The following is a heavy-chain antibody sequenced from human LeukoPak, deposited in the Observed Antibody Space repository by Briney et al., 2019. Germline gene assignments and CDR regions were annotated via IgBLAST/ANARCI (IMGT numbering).Heavy chain of an antibody. D-gene: IGHD2/OR15-2a*01. CDR3: TRVGDEYPY. CDR2: LKANSGDT. CDR1: GYIFTAYY. V-gene: IGHV1-2*02. J-gene: IGHJ4*02. Sequence: GASVTLSCKASGYIFTAYYLHWVRQAPGQKPEWMGWLKANSGDTNYAQKFQGRVTMTRDTSISTVYMELSGVTGDDTAVYYCTRVGDEYPYWGQGTLVTVSS.